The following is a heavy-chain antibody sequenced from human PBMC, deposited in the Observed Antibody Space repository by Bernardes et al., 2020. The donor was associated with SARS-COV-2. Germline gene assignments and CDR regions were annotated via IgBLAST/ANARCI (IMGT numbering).Heavy chain of an antibody. CDR2: ISYDGSNK. Sequence: GGSLRLSCAASGFTFSSYGMHWVRQAPGKGLEWVAVISYDGSNKYYADSVKGRFTISRDNSKNTLYLQMNSLRAEDTAVYYCAKGLWGRYFDWLLDWGQGTLVTVSS. V-gene: IGHV3-30*18. D-gene: IGHD3-9*01. CDR3: AKGLWGRYFDWLLD. J-gene: IGHJ4*02. CDR1: GFTFSSYG.